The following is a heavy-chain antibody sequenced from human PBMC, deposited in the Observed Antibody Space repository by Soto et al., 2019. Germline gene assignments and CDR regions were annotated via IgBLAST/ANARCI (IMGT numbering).Heavy chain of an antibody. Sequence: PSETLSLTCAVSGYSISSGYYWGWIRQPPGKGLEWIGSIYHSGSTYYNPSLKSRVTISVDTSKNQFSLKLSSVTAADTAVYYCARGWYYYDSSGSQFDPWGQGTLVTVSS. V-gene: IGHV4-38-2*01. J-gene: IGHJ5*02. CDR3: ARGWYYYDSSGSQFDP. D-gene: IGHD3-22*01. CDR1: GYSISSGYY. CDR2: IYHSGST.